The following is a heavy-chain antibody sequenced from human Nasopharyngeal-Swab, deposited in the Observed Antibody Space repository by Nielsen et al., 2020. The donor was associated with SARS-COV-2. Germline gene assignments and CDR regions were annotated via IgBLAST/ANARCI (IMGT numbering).Heavy chain of an antibody. CDR3: ARARYYDFWSGYYTADY. Sequence: GESLKISCAGSGFSFSTYDMNWVRQAPGKGLEWVSYISSSSNTIYYADSVKGRFTISRDNAKNSLYLQMNSLRDEDTAVYYCARARYYDFWSGYYTADYWGQGTLVTVSS. J-gene: IGHJ4*02. D-gene: IGHD3-3*01. CDR1: GFSFSTYD. V-gene: IGHV3-48*02. CDR2: ISSSSNTI.